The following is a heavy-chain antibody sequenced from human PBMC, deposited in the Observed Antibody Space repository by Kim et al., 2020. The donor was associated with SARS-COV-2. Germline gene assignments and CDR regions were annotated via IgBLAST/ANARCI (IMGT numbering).Heavy chain of an antibody. V-gene: IGHV4-39*01. Sequence: SETLSLTCSVSGGSLYSTSYYWGWIRQPPGKGLEWIGTIYYSETTYYNPSLRGRVTISVDTSKNQFSLNLNSVTAADTAVYYCGNYTSGSTGRYFDYWGQGALVTVSS. CDR3: GNYTSGSTGRYFDY. CDR2: IYYSETT. J-gene: IGHJ4*02. CDR1: GGSLYSTSYY. D-gene: IGHD6-19*01.